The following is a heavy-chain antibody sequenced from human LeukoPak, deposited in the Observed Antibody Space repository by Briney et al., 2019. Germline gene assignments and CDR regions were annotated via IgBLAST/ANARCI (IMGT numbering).Heavy chain of an antibody. CDR3: AREINADYYYYYYGMDV. CDR1: GGTFSSYA. J-gene: IGHJ6*02. V-gene: IGHV1-69*04. Sequence: GASVKVSCKASGGTFSSYAIRWVRQAPGQGLEWMGRIIPILGIANYAQKFQGRVAITADKSTSTAYMELSSLRSEDTAVYYCAREINADYYYYYYGMDVWGQGTTVTVSS. CDR2: IIPILGIA.